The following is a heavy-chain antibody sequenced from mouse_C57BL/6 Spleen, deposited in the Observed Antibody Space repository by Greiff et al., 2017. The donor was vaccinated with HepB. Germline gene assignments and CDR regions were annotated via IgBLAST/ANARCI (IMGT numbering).Heavy chain of an antibody. V-gene: IGHV14-2*01. CDR1: GFNIKDYY. J-gene: IGHJ3*01. Sequence: EVQLVESGAELVKPGASVKLSCTASGFNIKDYYMHWVKQRTEQGLEWIGRIDPEDGETKYDPKFQGKATITADTSSNTAYLQLSSLTSEDTAVYYCASSEQAWFAYWGQGTLVTVSA. CDR2: IDPEDGET. CDR3: ASSEQAWFAY.